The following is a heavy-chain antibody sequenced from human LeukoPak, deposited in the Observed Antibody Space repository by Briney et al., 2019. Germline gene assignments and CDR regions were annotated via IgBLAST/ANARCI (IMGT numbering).Heavy chain of an antibody. CDR2: IYYSGST. J-gene: IGHJ5*02. V-gene: IGHV4-59*01. D-gene: IGHD3-22*01. CDR3: ARWLIPDNWFDP. CDR1: GGSISSYY. Sequence: SETLSLTCTVSGGSISSYYWSWIRQPPGKGLEWIGYIYYSGSTNYNPSLKSRVTISVDTSKNQSSLKLSSVTAADTAVYYCARWLIPDNWFDPWGQGTLVTVSS.